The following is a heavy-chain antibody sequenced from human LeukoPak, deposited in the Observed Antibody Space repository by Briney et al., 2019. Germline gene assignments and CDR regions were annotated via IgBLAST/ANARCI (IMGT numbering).Heavy chain of an antibody. D-gene: IGHD4-17*01. J-gene: IGHJ4*02. CDR1: GYTFTSYA. Sequence: ASVKVSCKASGYTFTSYAINWVRQAPGQGLEWMGWMNPNSGNTGYAQKFQGRVTMTRNNSISTAYMELNSLRSEDTAVYYCARKWRHYGDSLGGYWGQGTLVTVSS. CDR2: MNPNSGNT. CDR3: ARKWRHYGDSLGGY. V-gene: IGHV1-8*01.